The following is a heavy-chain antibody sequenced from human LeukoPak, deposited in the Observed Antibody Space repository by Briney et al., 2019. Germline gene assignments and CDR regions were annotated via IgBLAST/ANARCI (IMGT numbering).Heavy chain of an antibody. CDR3: TKGQLWASGRAFDI. CDR1: GFTFSSYG. CDR2: ISYDGSNK. V-gene: IGHV3-30*18. D-gene: IGHD3-16*01. Sequence: GGSLRLSCAASGFTFSSYGMHWVRQAPGKGLEWVAVISYDGSNKYYADSVKGRFTISRDNSKNTLYLQMNSLRAEDTAVYYCTKGQLWASGRAFDIWGQGTMVTVSS. J-gene: IGHJ3*02.